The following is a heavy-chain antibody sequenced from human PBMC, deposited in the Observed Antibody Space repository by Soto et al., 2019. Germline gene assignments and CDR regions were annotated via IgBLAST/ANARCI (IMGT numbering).Heavy chain of an antibody. Sequence: QVQLQQWGAGLLKPSETLSLTCAVYGGSFSGYYWSWIRQPPGKGLEWIGEIYHSGSTNYNPSLKGRVTISVDTSKNQFSLKLSSVTAADTAVYSCARGSPYSGYAWWGQGTLVTVSS. V-gene: IGHV4-34*01. D-gene: IGHD5-12*01. CDR1: GGSFSGYY. CDR2: IYHSGST. J-gene: IGHJ4*02. CDR3: ARGSPYSGYAW.